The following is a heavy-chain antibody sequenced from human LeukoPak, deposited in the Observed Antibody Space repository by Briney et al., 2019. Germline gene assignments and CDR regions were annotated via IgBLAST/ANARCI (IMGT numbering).Heavy chain of an antibody. CDR2: IRYDGSNK. Sequence: GGSLRLSCAASGFTFSSYGMHWVRQAPGKGLKWVAFIRYDGSNKYYADSVKGRFTISRDNSKNTLYLQMNSLRAEDTAVYYCAKLFGSWSCSGGSCYLDYWGQGTLVTVSS. D-gene: IGHD2-15*01. J-gene: IGHJ4*02. CDR1: GFTFSSYG. CDR3: AKLFGSWSCSGGSCYLDY. V-gene: IGHV3-30*02.